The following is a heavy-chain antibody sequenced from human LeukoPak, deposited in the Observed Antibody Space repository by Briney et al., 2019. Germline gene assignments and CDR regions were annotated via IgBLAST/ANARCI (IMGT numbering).Heavy chain of an antibody. D-gene: IGHD6-25*01. CDR1: GFTFSIYT. Sequence: GGSLRLSCADSGFTFSIYTMHWFRQAPGSGLEWVAVISNDGSYINYIDSVRGRFTISRENAKNSLYLQMNNLRAGDKAVYYCARAGRSVYGYYYHGMDLWGQG. V-gene: IGHV3-30*14. CDR3: ARAGRSVYGYYYHGMDL. J-gene: IGHJ6*02. CDR2: ISNDGSYI.